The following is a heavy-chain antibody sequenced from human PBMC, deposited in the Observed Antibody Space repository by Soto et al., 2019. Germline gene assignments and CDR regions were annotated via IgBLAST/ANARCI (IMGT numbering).Heavy chain of an antibody. J-gene: IGHJ6*02. Sequence: PSETLSLTCTVSGGSISSGDYYWSWIRQPPGKGLEWIGYIYYSGSTYYNPSLKSRVTISVDTSKNQFSLKLSSVTAADTAVYYCARVTYVLVYGMAVWGQGTTVPVSS. V-gene: IGHV4-30-4*01. D-gene: IGHD3-3*02. CDR1: GGSISSGDYY. CDR3: ARVTYVLVYGMAV. CDR2: IYYSGST.